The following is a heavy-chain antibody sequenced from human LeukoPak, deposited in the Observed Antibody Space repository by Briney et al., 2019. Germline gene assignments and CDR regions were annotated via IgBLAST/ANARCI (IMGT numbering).Heavy chain of an antibody. D-gene: IGHD6-13*01. V-gene: IGHV4-38-2*02. CDR1: GYSISNGYY. CDR3: ARDGEVLSSSWFWFDP. J-gene: IGHJ5*02. CDR2: IYHSGST. Sequence: SETLSLTCTVSGYSISNGYYWGWIRQSPGKGLEWIGNIYHSGSTYYNPSLKSRVTISVDTSKNQFSLKLHSVTAADTAIYYCARDGEVLSSSWFWFDPWGQGTLVTVSS.